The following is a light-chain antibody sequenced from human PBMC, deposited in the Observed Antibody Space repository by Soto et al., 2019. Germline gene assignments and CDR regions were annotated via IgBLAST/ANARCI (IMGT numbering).Light chain of an antibody. CDR2: GAS. CDR1: QSVSSSY. Sequence: EIVLTQSPGTLSLYRGERATLSCRASQSVSSSYLAWYQQKPGQAPRLLIYGASSRATGIPDRFSGSGSGTDFTLTISRLELEDFAVYYCQQYGSSPLGFGQGTKVEIK. CDR3: QQYGSSPLG. V-gene: IGKV3-20*01. J-gene: IGKJ1*01.